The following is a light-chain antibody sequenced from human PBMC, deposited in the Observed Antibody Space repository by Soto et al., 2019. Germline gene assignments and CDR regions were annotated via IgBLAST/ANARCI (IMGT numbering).Light chain of an antibody. J-gene: IGKJ1*01. CDR1: QSISSW. CDR2: KAS. CDR3: QQYNSLWT. Sequence: DIQMTQSPSTLSASVGDRVTITCRASQSISSWLAWYQQKPGKAPKLLIYKASSLESGVPSRFSGSVSGSEFTLTISSLLPDDFATYYCQQYNSLWTFGQGTKVEIK. V-gene: IGKV1-5*03.